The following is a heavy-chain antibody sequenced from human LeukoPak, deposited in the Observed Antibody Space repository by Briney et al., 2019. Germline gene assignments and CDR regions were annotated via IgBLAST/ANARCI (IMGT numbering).Heavy chain of an antibody. CDR1: GGSISSYY. D-gene: IGHD3-10*01. CDR3: ARATLWVDY. V-gene: IGHV4-4*07. CDR2: IYTSGST. J-gene: IGHJ4*02. Sequence: TSETLSLTCTVSGGSISSYYWSWIRQPAGKGLEWIGRIYTSGSTDYNPSLKSRVTMSVDMSTRQISLKLSSVTAADTAVYYCARATLWVDYWGQGTLVTVSS.